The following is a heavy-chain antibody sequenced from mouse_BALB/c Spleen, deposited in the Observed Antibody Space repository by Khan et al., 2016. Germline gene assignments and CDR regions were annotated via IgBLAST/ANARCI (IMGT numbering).Heavy chain of an antibody. CDR2: IHYSGST. J-gene: IGHJ2*01. Sequence: EVQLQESGPDLVQPSQSLSLTCTVTGYSITSGYSWHWIRQFPGNKLEWMAYIHYSGSTTYNPSLKSRISITRDTSKHQFFLQLISLTTEDTATDYCTRGDHYGSGYWGQGTTLTVSS. CDR3: TRGDHYGSGY. V-gene: IGHV3-1*02. CDR1: GYSITSGYS. D-gene: IGHD1-1*01.